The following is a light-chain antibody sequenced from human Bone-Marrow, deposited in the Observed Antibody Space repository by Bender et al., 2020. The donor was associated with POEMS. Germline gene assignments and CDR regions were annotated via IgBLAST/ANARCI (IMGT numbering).Light chain of an antibody. CDR3: SSYTSSSTPVV. CDR2: DVS. CDR1: SGDVGAYSY. Sequence: QSALTQPASVSASPGQSITISCTGTSGDVGAYSYVSWYQQHPGTAPQLMIYDVSHRPSGVSNRFSGSKSGNTASLTISGLQAEDEADYYCSSYTSSSTPVVFGGGTKLTVL. V-gene: IGLV2-14*03. J-gene: IGLJ2*01.